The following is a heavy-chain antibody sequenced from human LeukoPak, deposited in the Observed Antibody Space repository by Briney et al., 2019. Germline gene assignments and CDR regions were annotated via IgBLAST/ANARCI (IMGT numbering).Heavy chain of an antibody. CDR2: ISSSSSYI. D-gene: IGHD3-3*01. Sequence: PGGSLGLSCAASGFTFSSYSMNWVRQAPGKGLEWVSSISSSSSYIYYADSVKGRFTISRDNAKNSLYLQMNSLRAEDTAVYYCARDGITIFGVVIIDYYYGMDVWGQGTTVTVSS. CDR1: GFTFSSYS. V-gene: IGHV3-21*01. CDR3: ARDGITIFGVVIIDYYYGMDV. J-gene: IGHJ6*02.